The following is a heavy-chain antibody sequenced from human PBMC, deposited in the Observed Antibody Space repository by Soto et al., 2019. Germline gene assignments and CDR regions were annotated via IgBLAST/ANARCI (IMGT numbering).Heavy chain of an antibody. CDR1: GYTFTSYG. CDR2: ISAYNCNT. D-gene: IGHD2-15*01. V-gene: IGHV1-18*01. Sequence: QVQLVQSGAEVKKPGASVKVSCNASGYTFTSYGIRWVRQAPGQGLESMGWISAYNCNTNYAQKLQGRVTMTTDTSTSTAYMELRSLRSDDTAVYYCVVAAQPNYFDYWGQGTLVTVSS. J-gene: IGHJ4*02. CDR3: VVAAQPNYFDY.